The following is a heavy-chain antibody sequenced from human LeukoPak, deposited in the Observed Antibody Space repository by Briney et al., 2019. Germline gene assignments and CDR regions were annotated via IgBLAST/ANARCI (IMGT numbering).Heavy chain of an antibody. J-gene: IGHJ4*02. D-gene: IGHD3-16*01. CDR2: MSYDGSNK. CDR3: ARALGGIRIPTNFDY. Sequence: LSLTCAVYGGSFSGYYWSWIRQAPGKGLEWVAVMSYDGSNKYYADSVKGRFTISRDNSKNTLYLQMNSLRAEDTAVYYCARALGGIRIPTNFDYWGQGTLVTVSS. V-gene: IGHV3-30-3*01. CDR1: GGSFSGYY.